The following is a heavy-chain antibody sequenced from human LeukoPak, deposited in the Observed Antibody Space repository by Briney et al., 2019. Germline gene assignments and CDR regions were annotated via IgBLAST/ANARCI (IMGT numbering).Heavy chain of an antibody. Sequence: SETLSLTCAVYGGSFSDYYWSWIRQPPGKGLEWIGEIHPYGHTNLNPSLRSRVSISIDTPNNQFSLKLTSVTAADTALYYCSRGQDQSKTGDSWGQGTLVTVSA. CDR2: IHPYGHT. D-gene: IGHD2-2*01. J-gene: IGHJ4*02. CDR3: SRGQDQSKTGDS. V-gene: IGHV4-34*01. CDR1: GGSFSDYY.